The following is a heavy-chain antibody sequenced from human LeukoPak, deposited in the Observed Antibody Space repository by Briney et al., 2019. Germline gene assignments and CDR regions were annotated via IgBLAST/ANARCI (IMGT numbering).Heavy chain of an antibody. D-gene: IGHD3-16*01. CDR1: GGSISSYY. Sequence: PSETLSLTCTVSGGSISSYYWSWIRQPPGKGLEWIGSIYYSGSTYYNPSLKSRVTISVDTSKNQFSLKLSSVTAADTAVYYCARLDFGAPDYYYYMDVWGKGTTVTVSS. CDR2: IYYSGST. CDR3: ARLDFGAPDYYYYMDV. J-gene: IGHJ6*03. V-gene: IGHV4-59*05.